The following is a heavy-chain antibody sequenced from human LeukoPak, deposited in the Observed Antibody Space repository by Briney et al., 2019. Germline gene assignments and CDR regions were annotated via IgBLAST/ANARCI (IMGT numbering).Heavy chain of an antibody. CDR2: IYYSGST. Sequence: SETLSLTCSVSGDSIISTNSYWGWIRQPPGKGPEWIASIYYSGSTHYNPPLKSRVTISIDTSTNQFSLKLTSVTAADTAVYYCARGADYYGSGSFNGMDVWGQGTTVTVSS. D-gene: IGHD3-10*01. CDR3: ARGADYYGSGSFNGMDV. J-gene: IGHJ6*02. V-gene: IGHV4-39*07. CDR1: GDSIISTNSY.